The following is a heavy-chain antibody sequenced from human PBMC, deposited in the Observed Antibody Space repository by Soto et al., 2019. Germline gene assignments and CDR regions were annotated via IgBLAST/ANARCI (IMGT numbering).Heavy chain of an antibody. J-gene: IGHJ4*01. D-gene: IGHD4-17*01. CDR3: ATNRDYGILNY. CDR1: GGSISSGDFS. Sequence: QLQLQESGSGLVKPSQTLSLSCTVSGGSISSGDFSWSWVRQPPGRGVEWIGYTYHRGSTFYSPSLKSRVTISIDRSTNQFSLRLSSVTAADTAVYYCATNRDYGILNYWGQGTLVTVSS. V-gene: IGHV4-30-2*01. CDR2: TYHRGST.